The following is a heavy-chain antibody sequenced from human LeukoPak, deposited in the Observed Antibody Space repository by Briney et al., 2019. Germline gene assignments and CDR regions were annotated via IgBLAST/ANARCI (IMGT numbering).Heavy chain of an antibody. CDR3: ARSTSYSAATCTPENVFDI. V-gene: IGHV3-21*01. CDR1: GFTFSTYR. CDR2: IFSSSSYL. Sequence: GRSLRLSCAASGFTFSTYRMNWVRQAPGKGLEWVSSIFSSSSYLDEADSVKGRFTISRDNAKNSLHQQMNSLRAEDTAVYYCARSTSYSAATCTPENVFDIWGQGTMVTVSS. J-gene: IGHJ3*02. D-gene: IGHD6-13*01.